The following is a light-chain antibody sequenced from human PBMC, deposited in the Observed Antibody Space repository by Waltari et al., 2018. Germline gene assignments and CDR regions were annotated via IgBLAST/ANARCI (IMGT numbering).Light chain of an antibody. J-gene: IGLJ1*01. CDR1: SSSIGSNT. CDR2: NSN. CDR3: ATWDDSLNGGV. Sequence: QSVLAQPPSTSGTPGQRVTVSCSGSSSSIGSNTVNWYQQLPGTAPKLLIYNSNQRPSGVPYRFSGSKSGTSASLAISGLQSEDEGDYYSATWDDSLNGGVFGTGTKVTVL. V-gene: IGLV1-44*01.